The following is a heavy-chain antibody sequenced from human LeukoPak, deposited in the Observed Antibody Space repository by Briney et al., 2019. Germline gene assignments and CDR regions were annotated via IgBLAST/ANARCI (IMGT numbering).Heavy chain of an antibody. V-gene: IGHV4-34*01. Sequence: SETLSLTCAVYGGSLSGYYWSWIRQPPGKGLEWIGEINHSGSTNYNPSLKSRVTLSVDTSKNQFSLKLSSVTAADTAVYYCARGLRYYDSSGYYNYFDYWGQGTLVTVSS. CDR3: ARGLRYYDSSGYYNYFDY. J-gene: IGHJ4*02. D-gene: IGHD3-22*01. CDR2: INHSGST. CDR1: GGSLSGYY.